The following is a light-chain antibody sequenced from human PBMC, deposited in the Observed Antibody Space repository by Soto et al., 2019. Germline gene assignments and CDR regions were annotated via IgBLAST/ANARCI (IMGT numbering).Light chain of an antibody. CDR2: GTS. V-gene: IGKV3-15*01. Sequence: EIVLTQSPATLSVSPGEGATLSCRSSQAISNNLAWFQQKPAQAPRLLIYGTSTRAAGVPDTFSGSGSGTEFTLTIASLQSEDFAVYYCQQYGSSGTFGQGTKVDIK. CDR1: QAISNN. CDR3: QQYGSSGT. J-gene: IGKJ1*01.